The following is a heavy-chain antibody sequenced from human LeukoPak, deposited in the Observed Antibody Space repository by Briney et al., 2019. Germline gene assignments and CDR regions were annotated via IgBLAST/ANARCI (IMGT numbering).Heavy chain of an antibody. V-gene: IGHV1-69*13. D-gene: IGHD5-24*01. J-gene: IGHJ3*02. CDR2: IIPIFGTA. CDR1: GGTFSSYA. Sequence: ASVKVSCKASGGTFSSYAISWVRQAPGQGLEWMGGIIPIFGTANYAQKFQGRVTITADESTSTAYMGLSSLRSEDTAVYYCARDYGEMATISFFDIWGQGTMVTVSS. CDR3: ARDYGEMATISFFDI.